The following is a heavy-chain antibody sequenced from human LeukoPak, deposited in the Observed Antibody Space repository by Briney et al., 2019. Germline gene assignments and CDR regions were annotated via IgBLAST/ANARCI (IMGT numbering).Heavy chain of an antibody. J-gene: IGHJ5*02. D-gene: IGHD3-3*01. Sequence: GGSLRLSCAASGFIFSSYEMNWVRQAPGKGLEWVSYISSSGSTIYYADSVKGRFTISRDSAKNSLYLQMNSLRAEDTAVYYCARGFRWFDPWGQGILVTVSS. CDR1: GFIFSSYE. CDR2: ISSSGSTI. V-gene: IGHV3-48*03. CDR3: ARGFRWFDP.